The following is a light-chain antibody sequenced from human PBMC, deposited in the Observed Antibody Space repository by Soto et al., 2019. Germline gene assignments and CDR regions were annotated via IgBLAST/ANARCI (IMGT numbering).Light chain of an antibody. CDR3: QQYGTSPRT. CDR1: QSVSNNY. V-gene: IGKV3-20*01. CDR2: GAS. Sequence: ENVLTQSPGTLSLSPGEGATLSCRASQSVSNNYLAWYQQKPGQAPRLLIYGASSRATGIPDRFSGSGSGTDFTLTISRLEPEDFAVYYCQQYGTSPRTFGQGTKLEIK. J-gene: IGKJ2*01.